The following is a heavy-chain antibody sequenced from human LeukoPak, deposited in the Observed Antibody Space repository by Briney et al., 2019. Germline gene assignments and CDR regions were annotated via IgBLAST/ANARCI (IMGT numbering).Heavy chain of an antibody. V-gene: IGHV1-2*02. CDR2: INPNSGGT. CDR1: GYTFTGYY. J-gene: IGHJ2*01. D-gene: IGHD3-10*01. Sequence: ASVKVSCKASGYTFTGYYMHWVRQAPGQGLEWMGWINPNSGGTNYAQKFQGRVTMTRDTSISTAYMELSRLRSDDTAVYYCARGARGSYYGSESEATIYWYFDLWGRGTLVTVSS. CDR3: ARGARGSYYGSESEATIYWYFDL.